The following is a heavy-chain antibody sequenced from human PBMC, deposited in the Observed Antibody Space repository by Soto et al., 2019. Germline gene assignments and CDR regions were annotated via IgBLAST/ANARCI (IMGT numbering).Heavy chain of an antibody. CDR2: ITSSSSTI. J-gene: IGHJ5*02. CDR3: ARDNGMAGSFDP. D-gene: IGHD2-8*01. Sequence: GGSLRLSCAASGFTFSRYSMNWVRQAPGKGLGWISYITSSSSTIYYADSVKGRFTISRDNAKNSLYLQMNSLRDEDTAMYYCARDNGMAGSFDPWGQGTLVTVS. V-gene: IGHV3-48*02. CDR1: GFTFSRYS.